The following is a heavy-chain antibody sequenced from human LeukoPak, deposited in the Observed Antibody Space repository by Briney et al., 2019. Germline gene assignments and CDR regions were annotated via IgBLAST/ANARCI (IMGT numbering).Heavy chain of an antibody. D-gene: IGHD1-26*01. J-gene: IGHJ2*01. V-gene: IGHV3-53*01. CDR3: AKDRTVGASYWYFDL. CDR2: IYSGGST. Sequence: GGSLRLSCAASGFNFSSNSMSWVRQAPGKGLEWISVIYSGGSTYYVDSVKGRFTISRDSSKNTLFLHMNTLRAEDTAICYCAKDRTVGASYWYFDLWGRGTLVTVSS. CDR1: GFNFSSNS.